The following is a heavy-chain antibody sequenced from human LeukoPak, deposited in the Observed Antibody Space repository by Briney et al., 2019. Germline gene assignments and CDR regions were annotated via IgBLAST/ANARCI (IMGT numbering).Heavy chain of an antibody. V-gene: IGHV1-18*01. D-gene: IGHD6-19*01. CDR2: ISAYNGNT. Sequence: ASVKVSCKASGYTFTSYGISWVQQAPGQGLEWMGWISAYNGNTNYSQKLQGRVTMTTDTSTSTAYMELRSLRSDDTAVYYCARVTIRSLRIAVAGNYWGQGTLVTVSS. J-gene: IGHJ4*02. CDR3: ARVTIRSLRIAVAGNY. CDR1: GYTFTSYG.